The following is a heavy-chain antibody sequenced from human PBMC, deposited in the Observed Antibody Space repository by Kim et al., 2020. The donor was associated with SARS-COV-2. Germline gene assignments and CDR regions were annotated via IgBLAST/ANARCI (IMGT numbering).Heavy chain of an antibody. V-gene: IGHV3-13*04. CDR3: AREGSGYDFDY. Sequence: GGSLRLSCAASGFTFSSYDMHWVRQATGKGLEWVSAIGTAGDTYYPGSVKGRFTISRENAKNSLYLQMNSLRAGDTAVYYCAREGSGYDFDYWGQGTLVTVSS. J-gene: IGHJ4*02. CDR2: IGTAGDT. D-gene: IGHD5-12*01. CDR1: GFTFSSYD.